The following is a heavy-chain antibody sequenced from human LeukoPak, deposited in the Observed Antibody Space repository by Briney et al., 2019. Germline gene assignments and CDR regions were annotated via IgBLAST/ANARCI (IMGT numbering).Heavy chain of an antibody. CDR1: GFSFTTYD. D-gene: IGHD1-14*01. V-gene: IGHV3-30-3*01. Sequence: GRSLRLSCAASGFSFTTYDMHWVRQAPGKGLEWVAVISSGGDIKIYADSVKGRFTISRDNSKNNLYLEMNSLRVDDTAVYYCARDYRSGAPDYLDSWGQGTLVTVSS. J-gene: IGHJ4*02. CDR2: ISSGGDIK. CDR3: ARDYRSGAPDYLDS.